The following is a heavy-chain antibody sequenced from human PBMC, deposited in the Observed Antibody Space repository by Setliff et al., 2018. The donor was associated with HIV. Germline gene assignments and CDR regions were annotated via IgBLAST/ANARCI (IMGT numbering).Heavy chain of an antibody. V-gene: IGHV4-28*01. CDR3: ARPGPPYVPSQVLPFDS. Sequence: SETLSLTCTVSGDSISSSNWWGWIRQTPGKGLEWIGYIDYSGSTYYNPSLESRVTMSVDTSKNQFSLKLTSVTAADTAVYYCARPGPPYVPSQVLPFDSWGQGLLVTVS. CDR2: IDYSGST. J-gene: IGHJ4*02. D-gene: IGHD3-16*01. CDR1: GDSISSSNW.